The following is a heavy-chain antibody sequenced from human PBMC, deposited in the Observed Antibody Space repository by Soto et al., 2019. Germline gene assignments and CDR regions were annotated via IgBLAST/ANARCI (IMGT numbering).Heavy chain of an antibody. CDR1: GGSISSSSYY. Sequence: PSETLSLTCIVSGGSISSSSYYWDWIRQPPGKGLEWIGSIYYSGSTYYNPSLKSRVTISVDTSKNQFSLKLSSVTAADTAVYYCARSMTTVVTLDYWGQGTLVTVSS. CDR3: ARSMTTVVTLDY. J-gene: IGHJ4*02. D-gene: IGHD4-17*01. CDR2: IYYSGST. V-gene: IGHV4-39*01.